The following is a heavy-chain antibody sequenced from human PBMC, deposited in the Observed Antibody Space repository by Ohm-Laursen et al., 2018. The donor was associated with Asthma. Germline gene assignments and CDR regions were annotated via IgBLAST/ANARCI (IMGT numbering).Heavy chain of an antibody. CDR1: GYTFSRYS. D-gene: IGHD1-1*01. Sequence: GSLRLSCSASGYTFSRYSIHWVRRIPGKGLEWVASISTASSFIYYADSVRGRFTTSRDNARNSVYLQMNSLRAQDTAVYYCAVRTTSAGFDVWGQGTTVTVSS. J-gene: IGHJ6*02. CDR3: AVRTTSAGFDV. V-gene: IGHV3-21*01. CDR2: ISTASSFI.